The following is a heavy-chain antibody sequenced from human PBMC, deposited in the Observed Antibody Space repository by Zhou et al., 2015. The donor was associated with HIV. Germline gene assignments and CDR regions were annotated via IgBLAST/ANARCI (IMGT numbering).Heavy chain of an antibody. Sequence: QVQLVQSGAEVKKPGSSVKVSCKASGGTFSSYAISWVRQAPGQGLEWMGGIIPIFGTANYAQKFQGRVTITADESTSTAYMELSSLRSEDTAVYYCAREGLGCSGGSCYSSNWFDPWGQGTLVTVSS. CDR1: GGTFSSYA. D-gene: IGHD2-15*01. CDR3: AREGLGCSGGSCYSSNWFDP. CDR2: IIPIFGTA. V-gene: IGHV1-69*12. J-gene: IGHJ5*02.